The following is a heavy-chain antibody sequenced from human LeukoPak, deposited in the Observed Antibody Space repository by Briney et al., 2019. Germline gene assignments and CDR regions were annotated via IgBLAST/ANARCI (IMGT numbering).Heavy chain of an antibody. CDR1: GYTFTPYY. CDR2: INPTSANT. CDR3: ARDQRGGRISWYSHFDF. Sequence: ASVKVSCKAYGYTFTPYYMHWVRQAPGQGLEWMGIINPTSANTRYAQKFQGRVTVTRDTSTSTVYMELSSLTSEDTAVYYCARDQRGGRISWYSHFDFWGQGTLVTVSS. J-gene: IGHJ4*02. D-gene: IGHD6-13*01. V-gene: IGHV1-46*01.